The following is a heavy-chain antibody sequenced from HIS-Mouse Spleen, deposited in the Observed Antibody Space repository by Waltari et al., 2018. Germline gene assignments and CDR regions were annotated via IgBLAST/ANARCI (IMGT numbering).Heavy chain of an antibody. CDR3: AKASSGWLDY. J-gene: IGHJ4*02. D-gene: IGHD6-19*01. CDR2: ISYDGSNK. Sequence: QVQLVESGGGVVQPWRSLRLSCAAPGFTFSSYGLLWVRQAPGKGLEWVAVISYDGSNKYYADSVKGRFTISRDNSKNTLYLQMNSLRAEDTAVYYCAKASSGWLDYWGQGTLVTVSS. V-gene: IGHV3-30*18. CDR1: GFTFSSYG.